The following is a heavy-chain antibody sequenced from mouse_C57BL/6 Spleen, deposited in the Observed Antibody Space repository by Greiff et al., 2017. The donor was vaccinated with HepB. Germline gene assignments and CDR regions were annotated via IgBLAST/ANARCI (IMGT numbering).Heavy chain of an antibody. V-gene: IGHV5-12*01. CDR1: GFTFSDYY. CDR2: ISNGGGST. J-gene: IGHJ3*01. Sequence: EVKVVESGGGLVQPGGSLKLSCAASGFTFSDYYMYWVRQTPEKRLEWVAYISNGGGSTYYPDTVKGRFTISRDNAKNTLYLQMSRLKSEDTAMYYCARHEWFAYWGQGTLVTVSA. CDR3: ARHEWFAY.